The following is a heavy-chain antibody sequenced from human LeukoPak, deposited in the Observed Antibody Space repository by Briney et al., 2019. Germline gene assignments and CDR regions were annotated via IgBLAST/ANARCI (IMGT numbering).Heavy chain of an antibody. CDR2: INPSGGST. CDR3: AREAAARPQGFDY. V-gene: IGHV1-46*01. D-gene: IGHD6-6*01. Sequence: GASVKVSCKVSGYTLTELSMHWVRQAPGQGLEWMGIINPSGGSTSYAQKFQVRVTMTRDTSTSTVYMELSSLRSEDTAVYYCAREAAARPQGFDYWGQGTLVTVSS. J-gene: IGHJ4*02. CDR1: GYTLTELS.